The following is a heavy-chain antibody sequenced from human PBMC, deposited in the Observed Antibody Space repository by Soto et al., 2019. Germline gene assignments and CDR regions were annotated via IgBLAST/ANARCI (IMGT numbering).Heavy chain of an antibody. J-gene: IGHJ5*02. V-gene: IGHV4-39*01. D-gene: IGHD3-16*01. CDR1: GGSISSSSYY. CDR3: ARPPLGGA. CDR2: IYYSGST. Sequence: PSXTLSLTCAVAGGSISSSSYYRGWIRQPPGKGLEWLGTIYYSGSTYYNPSLKGRVTISVDTSKNQFSLKLSSVTAADTAVDSCARPPLGGACGQGTLVTVSS.